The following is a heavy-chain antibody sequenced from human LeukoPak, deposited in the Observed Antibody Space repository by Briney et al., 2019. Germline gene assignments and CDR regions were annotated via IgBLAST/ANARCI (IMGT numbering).Heavy chain of an antibody. CDR1: GYTFTNYG. CDR2: ISAYNGNT. D-gene: IGHD4-17*01. CDR3: ARAHDYGDYEWAFDI. V-gene: IGHV1-18*03. Sequence: ASVKVSCKASGYTFTNYGISWVRQAPGQGLEWMGWISAYNGNTNYAQKLQGRVTITRDTSASTAYMELSSLRSEDMAVYYCARAHDYGDYEWAFDIWGQGTMVTVSS. J-gene: IGHJ3*02.